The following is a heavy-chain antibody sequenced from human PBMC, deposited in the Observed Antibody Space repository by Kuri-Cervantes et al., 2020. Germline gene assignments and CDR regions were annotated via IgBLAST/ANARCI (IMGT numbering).Heavy chain of an antibody. CDR1: GFTFSSYA. D-gene: IGHD2-15*01. J-gene: IGHJ4*02. V-gene: IGHV3-23*01. CDR2: ISGSGGST. Sequence: GESLKISCAASGFTFSSYAMSWVRQAPGRGLEWVSAISGSGGSTYYADSVKGRFTISRDNAKNSLYLQMNSLRAEDTAVYYCARDGYCSGGSCYTGGYFDYWGQGTLVTVSS. CDR3: ARDGYCSGGSCYTGGYFDY.